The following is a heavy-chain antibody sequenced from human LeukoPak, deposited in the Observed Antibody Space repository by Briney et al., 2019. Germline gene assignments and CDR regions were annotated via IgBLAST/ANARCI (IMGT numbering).Heavy chain of an antibody. J-gene: IGHJ3*02. V-gene: IGHV3-30*04. CDR2: ISRDGTLQ. D-gene: IGHD6-13*01. CDR3: ARAVPAPGTPENAFDI. Sequence: GGSLRLSCEASGFTFNNYAMHWVRQAPGEDLEWVAVISRDGTLQYYADSVKGRLTISRDNSQSTLYLHMNSLSTEDTALYYCARAVPAPGTPENAFDIWGQGTMVTVSS. CDR1: GFTFNNYA.